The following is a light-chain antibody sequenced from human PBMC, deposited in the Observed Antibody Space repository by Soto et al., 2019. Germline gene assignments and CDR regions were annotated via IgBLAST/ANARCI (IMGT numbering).Light chain of an antibody. V-gene: IGLV2-14*01. J-gene: IGLJ1*01. Sequence: QSALTQPASVSGSPGQSITISCTGTSSDVGGYNYVSWYQQHPGKAPKLMIYDVSNRPSGVSNRFSGSKSGNTASLTISGLQAEDEADYYCSSYTSRSTFVSGTGNKVTVL. CDR1: SSDVGGYNY. CDR2: DVS. CDR3: SSYTSRSTFV.